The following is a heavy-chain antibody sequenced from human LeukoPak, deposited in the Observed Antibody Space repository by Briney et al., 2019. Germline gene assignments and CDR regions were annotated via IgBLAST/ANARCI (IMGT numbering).Heavy chain of an antibody. Sequence: SGPALVKPTQTFTLTCTFSGFSLSTSGMCVSWIRQPPGKALEWLARIDWDDDKYYSTSLKTRLTISKDTSKNQVVLTMTNMDPVDTATYYCARIQVVTAPYYYYYYMDVWGKGTTVTVSS. J-gene: IGHJ6*03. CDR1: GFSLSTSGMC. V-gene: IGHV2-70*11. D-gene: IGHD2-21*02. CDR3: ARIQVVTAPYYYYYYMDV. CDR2: IDWDDDK.